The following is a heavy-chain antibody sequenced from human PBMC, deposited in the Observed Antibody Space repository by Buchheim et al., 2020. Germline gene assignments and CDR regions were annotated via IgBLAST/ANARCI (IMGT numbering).Heavy chain of an antibody. V-gene: IGHV4-61*02. CDR3: ARQYQLLYWFDP. CDR1: GGSISSGSYY. Sequence: QVQLQESGPGLVKPSQTLSLTCTVSGGSISSGSYYWSWIRQPAGTRLEWIGRIYTSGSTNYNPSLKSRVTISVDTSKNQFSLKLSSVTAADTAVYYCARQYQLLYWFDPWGQGTL. D-gene: IGHD2-2*02. CDR2: IYTSGST. J-gene: IGHJ5*02.